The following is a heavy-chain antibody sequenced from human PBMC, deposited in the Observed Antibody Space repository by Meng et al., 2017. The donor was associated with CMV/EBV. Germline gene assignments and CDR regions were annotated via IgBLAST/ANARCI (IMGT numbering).Heavy chain of an antibody. CDR2: IYYSGST. CDR1: GGSISGSSYY. J-gene: IGHJ4*02. V-gene: IGHV4-39*01. CDR3: ARRFIYGGSCNFDY. D-gene: IGHD2-15*01. Sequence: SETLSLTCTVSGGSISGSSYYWGWIRQPPGKGLEWIGSIYYSGSTYYNPSLKSRVTISVDTSKNQFSLKLSSVTAADTAVYYCARRFIYGGSCNFDYWGQGTLVTVSS.